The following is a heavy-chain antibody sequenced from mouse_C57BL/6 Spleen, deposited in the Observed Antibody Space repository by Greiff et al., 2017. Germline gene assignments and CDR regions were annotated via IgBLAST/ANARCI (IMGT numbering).Heavy chain of an antibody. CDR2: INPSTGGT. Sequence: VQLQQSGPELVKPGASVKISCKASGYSFTGYYMNWVKQSPEKSLEWIGEINPSTGGTTYNQKFKAKATLTVDKSSSTAYRQLKSLTSEDSAVYYCARVLKGDDGWYFEGWGTGSTGTVSA. CDR3: ARVLKGDDGWYFEG. J-gene: IGHJ1*03. V-gene: IGHV1-42*01. D-gene: IGHD2-2*01. CDR1: GYSFTGYY.